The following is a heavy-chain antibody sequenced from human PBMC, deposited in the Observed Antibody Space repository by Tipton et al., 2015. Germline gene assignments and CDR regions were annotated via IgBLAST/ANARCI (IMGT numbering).Heavy chain of an antibody. D-gene: IGHD1-26*01. V-gene: IGHV4-31*03. J-gene: IGHJ4*02. Sequence: TLSLTCTVSGGSVTSGGYYWGWVRRYPGKGLEWVGGVFYSGRTSYNSALRSRLTISVDTPKNQFSLNLSSVTAADTAVYYCAIGSKSSFFDYWGQGTLVTVSS. CDR3: AIGSKSSFFDY. CDR2: VFYSGRT. CDR1: GGSVTSGGYY.